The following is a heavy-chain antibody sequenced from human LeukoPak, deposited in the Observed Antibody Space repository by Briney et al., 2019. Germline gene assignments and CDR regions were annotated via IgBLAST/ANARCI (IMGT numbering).Heavy chain of an antibody. V-gene: IGHV4-4*02. CDR1: GGSISSSNW. Sequence: SGTLSLTCAVSGGSISSSNWWSWVRQPPGKGLEWIGEIYHSGSTNYNPSLKSRVTIPVDKSKNQFSLKLSSVTAADTAVYYCARSSYYDYVWGSYHYGPFDYWGQGTLVTVSS. CDR2: IYHSGST. CDR3: ARSSYYDYVWGSYHYGPFDY. D-gene: IGHD3-16*02. J-gene: IGHJ4*02.